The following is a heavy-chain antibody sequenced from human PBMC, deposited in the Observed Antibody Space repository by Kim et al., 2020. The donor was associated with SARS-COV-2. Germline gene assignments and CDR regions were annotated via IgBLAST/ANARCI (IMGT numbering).Heavy chain of an antibody. CDR3: AREGGDTATDN. CDR2: T. V-gene: IGHV1-18*01. J-gene: IGHJ4*02. D-gene: IGHD5-18*01. Sequence: TNYAQKLQGRVTMTTDTSTSTAYMELRSLRSDDTAVYYCAREGGDTATDNWGQGTLVTVSS.